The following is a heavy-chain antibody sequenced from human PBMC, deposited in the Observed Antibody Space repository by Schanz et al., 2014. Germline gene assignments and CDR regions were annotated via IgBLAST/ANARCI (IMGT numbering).Heavy chain of an antibody. Sequence: VQLLQSGGALVQPGGSLRLSCSASGFTFSTYAMSWARQTPGKGLEWVSSITTGGNTYYRDSVKGRFIVSRDNAKNSLFLQMNSLSAEDTAVYYCAKVAPAATYLDAWGLGTLVTVSS. V-gene: IGHV3-23*01. CDR1: GFTFSTYA. CDR3: AKVAPAATYLDA. J-gene: IGHJ4*02. CDR2: ITTGGNT. D-gene: IGHD2-2*01.